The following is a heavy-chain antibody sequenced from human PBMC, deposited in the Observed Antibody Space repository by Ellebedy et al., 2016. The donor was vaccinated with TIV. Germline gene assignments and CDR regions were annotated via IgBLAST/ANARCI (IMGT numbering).Heavy chain of an antibody. CDR2: INPNSGGT. D-gene: IGHD1-1*01. V-gene: IGHV1-2*02. CDR3: ARGGTSYSDH. J-gene: IGHJ4*02. Sequence: ASVKVSCKSSGYSFTTYGISWVRQAPGQGLEWMGWINPNSGGTNYAQKFQGRVTMTRDTSISTAYMELSSLRSEDTAVYCCARGGTSYSDHWGQGTLVTVSS. CDR1: GYSFTTYG.